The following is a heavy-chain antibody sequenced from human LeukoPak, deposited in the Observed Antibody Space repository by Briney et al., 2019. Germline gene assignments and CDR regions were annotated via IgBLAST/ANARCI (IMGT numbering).Heavy chain of an antibody. D-gene: IGHD3-3*01. J-gene: IGHJ4*02. CDR1: GFTFSTYG. V-gene: IGHV3-20*04. Sequence: PGGSLRLSCVASGFTFSTYGMSWVRQAPEKGLEWVSSIHRNGVETAYIDSVRGRFTISRDNAKNSLYLQMSSLRAEDTALYCCVRYDFWSGAKGGDYWGQGTLVTVSS. CDR3: VRYDFWSGAKGGDY. CDR2: IHRNGVET.